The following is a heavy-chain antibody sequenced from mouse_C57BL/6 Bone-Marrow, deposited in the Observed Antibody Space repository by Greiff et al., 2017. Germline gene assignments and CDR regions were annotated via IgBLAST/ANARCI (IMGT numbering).Heavy chain of an antibody. D-gene: IGHD2-2*01. CDR2: IHPNSGST. V-gene: IGHV1-64*01. CDR3: AREGYYDAMDY. Sequence: QVQLQQPGAELVKPGASVKLSCKASGYTFTSYWMHWVKQRPGQGLEWIGMIHPNSGSTNYNEKFKSKATLTVDKSSSTAYMQLSSLTSEDSAVYYCAREGYYDAMDYWGQGTSVTVSS. J-gene: IGHJ4*01. CDR1: GYTFTSYW.